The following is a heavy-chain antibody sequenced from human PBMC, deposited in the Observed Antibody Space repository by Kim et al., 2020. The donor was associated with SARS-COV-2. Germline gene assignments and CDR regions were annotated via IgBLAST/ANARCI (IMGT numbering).Heavy chain of an antibody. CDR1: GGSISSSNW. CDR3: ARGGALPNWYFDL. CDR2: IYHSGST. J-gene: IGHJ2*01. D-gene: IGHD1-26*01. V-gene: IGHV4-4*02. Sequence: LETLSLTCAVSGGSISSSNWWSWVRQPPGKGLEWIGEIYHSGSTNYNPSLKSRVTISVDKSKNQFSLKLSSVTAADTAVYYCARGGALPNWYFDLWGRGTLVTVSS.